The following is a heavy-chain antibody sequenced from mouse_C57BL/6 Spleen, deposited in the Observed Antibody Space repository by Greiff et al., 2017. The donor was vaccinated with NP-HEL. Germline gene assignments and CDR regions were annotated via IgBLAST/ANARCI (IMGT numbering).Heavy chain of an antibody. CDR2: IHPNSGST. D-gene: IGHD1-1*01. CDR3: ARSSGSSYGAMDY. Sequence: QVQLKQPGAELVKPGASVKLSCKASGYTFTSYWMHWVKQRPGQGLEWIGMIHPNSGSTNYNEKFKSKATLTVDKSSSTAYMQLSSLTSEDSAVYYCARSSGSSYGAMDYWGQGTSVTVSS. V-gene: IGHV1-64*01. CDR1: GYTFTSYW. J-gene: IGHJ4*01.